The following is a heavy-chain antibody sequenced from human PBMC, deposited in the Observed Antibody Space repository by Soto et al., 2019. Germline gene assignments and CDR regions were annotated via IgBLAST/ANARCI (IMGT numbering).Heavy chain of an antibody. CDR3: ARVENSLPPYYLDY. J-gene: IGHJ4*02. D-gene: IGHD1-1*01. CDR1: GGSISSYY. V-gene: IGHV4-59*01. Sequence: PSETLSLTCTVSGGSISSYYWSWIRQPPGKGLEWIGYIYYSGSTNYNPSLKSRVTISVDTSKNQFSLKLSSVTAADTALYYWARVENSLPPYYLDYWGQGTLVTVSS. CDR2: IYYSGST.